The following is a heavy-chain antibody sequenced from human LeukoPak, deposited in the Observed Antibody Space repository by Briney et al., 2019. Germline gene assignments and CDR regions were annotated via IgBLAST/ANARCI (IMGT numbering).Heavy chain of an antibody. CDR3: ARSVGGHFDY. V-gene: IGHV3-48*02. D-gene: IGHD3-16*01. CDR2: ITSNSATI. J-gene: IGHJ4*02. CDR1: GFTFSVYS. Sequence: PWGSLRLSCAASGFTFSVYSMNWVRQPPGMGLEWVSYITSNSATIQYADSVKGRFTISRDNAKNSLSLQMNSLRDEDTAVYYCARSVGGHFDYWGQGMLVTVSS.